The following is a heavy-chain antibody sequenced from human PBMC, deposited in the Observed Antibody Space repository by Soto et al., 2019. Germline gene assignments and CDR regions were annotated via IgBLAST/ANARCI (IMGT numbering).Heavy chain of an antibody. J-gene: IGHJ5*02. V-gene: IGHV1-18*01. CDR2: ISAYNGNT. CDR3: ARDRLGPMVIGLRWFDP. CDR1: GYTFTSYV. D-gene: IGHD5-18*01. Sequence: ASVKVSCKASGYTFTSYVISWVRQAPGQGLEWMGWISAYNGNTNYAQKLQGRVTMTTDTSTSTAYMELRSLRSDDTAVYYCARDRLGPMVIGLRWFDPWGQGTLVTVSS.